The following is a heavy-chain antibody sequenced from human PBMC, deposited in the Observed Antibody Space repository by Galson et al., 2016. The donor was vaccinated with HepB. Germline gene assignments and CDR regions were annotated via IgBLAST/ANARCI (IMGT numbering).Heavy chain of an antibody. CDR3: ACDYGDSFSLNAFGI. J-gene: IGHJ3*02. V-gene: IGHV1-24*01. CDR1: GSILTELS. D-gene: IGHD4-17*01. Sequence: SCKVSGSILTELSIHWVRQAPGKGLEWMGGFDPKEDETIYAQKFQGRVTMTEDTSTDTAYMELSSLRSDDTAVYYCACDYGDSFSLNAFGIWGQGTMVTVSS. CDR2: FDPKEDET.